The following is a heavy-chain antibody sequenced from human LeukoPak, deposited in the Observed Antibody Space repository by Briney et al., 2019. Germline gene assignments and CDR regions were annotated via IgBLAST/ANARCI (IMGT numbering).Heavy chain of an antibody. J-gene: IGHJ4*02. CDR3: ARDGIYNWNDY. V-gene: IGHV3-7*05. Sequence: GGSLRLSCAASVFIFNNYWMSWVRQAPGRGLEWVANIKQDGSEKYYVDSVKGRFTISRDNAKNSLYLQMNSLRAEDTAVYYCARDGIYNWNDYWGQGTLVTVSS. D-gene: IGHD1-1*01. CDR1: VFIFNNYW. CDR2: IKQDGSEK.